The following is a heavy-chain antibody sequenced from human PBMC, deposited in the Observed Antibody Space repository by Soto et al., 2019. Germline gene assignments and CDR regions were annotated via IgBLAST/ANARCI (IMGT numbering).Heavy chain of an antibody. CDR2: LSGSGDEA. J-gene: IGHJ4*02. V-gene: IGHV3-23*01. D-gene: IGHD1-26*01. Sequence: EVQLLESGGDLVQPGGALRLSCATSGFFFRSHAMCWVRQAPGKGPQFISGLSGSGDEAFYADSVRGRSTISRDDSANTLHLQLRSLRVQDTATYYCARLGPYEWGDFDHWGQGTLVTVSS. CDR1: GFFFRSHA. CDR3: ARLGPYEWGDFDH.